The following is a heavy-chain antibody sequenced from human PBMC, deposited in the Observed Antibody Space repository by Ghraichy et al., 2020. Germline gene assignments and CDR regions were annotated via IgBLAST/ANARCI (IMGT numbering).Heavy chain of an antibody. Sequence: LSLTCAASGFTFSSPWLHWVRQAPVKGLVWVARINGDGSSTNYADSVKGRFTISRDNAKNTLYLQMNSLRDEDTAVYYCTRGPYRDSQYTFYYWGQGTLVTVSS. CDR2: INGDGSST. D-gene: IGHD2/OR15-2a*01. J-gene: IGHJ4*02. CDR3: TRGPYRDSQYTFYY. CDR1: GFTFSSPW. V-gene: IGHV3-74*01.